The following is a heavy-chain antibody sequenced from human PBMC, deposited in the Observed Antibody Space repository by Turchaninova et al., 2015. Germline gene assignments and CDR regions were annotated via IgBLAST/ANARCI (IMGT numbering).Heavy chain of an antibody. J-gene: IGHJ4*02. CDR3: TTLDFWSGYIDY. D-gene: IGHD3-3*01. CDR1: GFNFSKAG. V-gene: IGHV3-15*01. Sequence: EVQLVESGGGLVKPGGSLRLSCAASGFNFSKAGMSGGRQAPGKGLELVGRIKSKTDGGTTDYAAPVKGRFTISRDDSKNTLYLQMNSLKTEDTAVYYCTTLDFWSGYIDYWGQGTLVTVSS. CDR2: IKSKTDGGTT.